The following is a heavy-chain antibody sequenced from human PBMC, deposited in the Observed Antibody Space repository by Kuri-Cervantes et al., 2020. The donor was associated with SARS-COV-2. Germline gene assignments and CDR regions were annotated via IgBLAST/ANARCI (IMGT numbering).Heavy chain of an antibody. CDR3: ARNIN. V-gene: IGHV3-66*03. CDR2: IYSCGST. CDR1: GFTVSSNY. J-gene: IGHJ3*01. Sequence: GESLKISCAASGFTVSSNYMSWVRQAPGKGLEWVSVIYSCGSTYYADSVKGRFTISRDNSKNTLYLQMNSLRAEDTAVYYCARNINWGQGTMVTVSS.